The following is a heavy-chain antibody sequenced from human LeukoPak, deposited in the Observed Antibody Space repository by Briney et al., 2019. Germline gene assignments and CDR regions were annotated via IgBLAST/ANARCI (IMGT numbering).Heavy chain of an antibody. V-gene: IGHV3-23*01. D-gene: IGHD3-22*01. Sequence: GGSPRLSCAASGFTFRNYWMSWVRQAPGKGLEWVSTISGSGGSTYYADSVKGRFTISRDNSKNTLSLQMNSLRAEDTAVYYCAKSASYYYESSGYYFSGIFDYWGQGTLVNVYS. CDR1: GFTFRNYW. CDR3: AKSASYYYESSGYYFSGIFDY. J-gene: IGHJ4*02. CDR2: ISGSGGST.